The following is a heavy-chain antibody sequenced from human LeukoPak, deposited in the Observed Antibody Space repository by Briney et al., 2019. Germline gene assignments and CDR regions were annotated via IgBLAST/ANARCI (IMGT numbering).Heavy chain of an antibody. CDR3: VRDGGQSYPEAWFDP. Sequence: GGSLRLSCAASGFTFGDYWMHWVRQAPGKGLAWVSRINTVGSSTMYADSVKGRFTISRNNANNTPYLQMDSLRAEDSGVYYCVRDGGQSYPEAWFDPWGPGTLVSVSS. CDR1: GFTFGDYW. V-gene: IGHV3-74*03. D-gene: IGHD1-26*01. J-gene: IGHJ5*02. CDR2: INTVGSST.